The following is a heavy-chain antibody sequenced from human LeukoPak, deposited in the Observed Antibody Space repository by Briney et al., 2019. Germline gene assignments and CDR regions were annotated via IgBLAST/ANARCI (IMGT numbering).Heavy chain of an antibody. CDR1: GXTFSSYG. D-gene: IGHD6-6*01. J-gene: IGHJ4*02. V-gene: IGHV3-30*03. CDR2: ISYDGSNK. Sequence: GGSLRLSCAASGXTFSSYGMHWVRQAPGKGLEWVAVISYDGSNKYYADSVKGRFTISRDNSKNTLYLQMNSLRAEDTAVYYCARDLEQLVIDYWGQGTLVTVSS. CDR3: ARDLEQLVIDY.